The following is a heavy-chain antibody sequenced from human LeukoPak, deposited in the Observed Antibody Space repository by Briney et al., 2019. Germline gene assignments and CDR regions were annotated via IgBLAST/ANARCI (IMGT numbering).Heavy chain of an antibody. CDR3: ARALAGYYIPYYFDY. D-gene: IGHD3-22*01. CDR1: GFTFSSYS. J-gene: IGHJ4*02. CDR2: ISSSSSYI. V-gene: IGHV3-21*01. Sequence: PGGSLRLSCAASGFTFSSYSMNWVRQAPGKGLEWVSSISSSSSYIYYADSVKGRFTISRDNAKNSLYLQMNSLRAEDTAVYYCARALAGYYIPYYFDYWGQGTLVTVSS.